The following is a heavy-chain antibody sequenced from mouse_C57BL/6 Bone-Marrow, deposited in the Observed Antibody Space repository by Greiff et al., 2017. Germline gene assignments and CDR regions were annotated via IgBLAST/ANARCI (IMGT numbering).Heavy chain of an antibody. CDR1: GFTFSSYG. CDR3: ARRAYAMDY. J-gene: IGHJ4*01. CDR2: ISSGGSYT. Sequence: EVHLVESGGDLVKPGGSLKLSCAASGFTFSSYGMSWVRQTPDTRLEWVATISSGGSYTYYPDSVKGRFTIFRDNAKNTLYLQMSSLKSEDTARYYCARRAYAMDYWGQGTSVTVSS. V-gene: IGHV5-6*01.